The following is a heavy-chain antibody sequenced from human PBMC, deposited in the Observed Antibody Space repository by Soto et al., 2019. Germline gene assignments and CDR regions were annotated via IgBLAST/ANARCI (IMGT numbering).Heavy chain of an antibody. J-gene: IGHJ4*02. CDR1: GGSISSYY. CDR2: IYHSGST. D-gene: IGHD4-17*01. V-gene: IGHV4-59*01. Sequence: QVQLQESGPGLVKPSETLSLTCTVSGGSISSYYWSWIRQTAGKGLEWLAYIYHSGSTNYNPSLKGRVTISIDTSRNQFSLKLTSVTAADTGIYYCVTDEDGNFFHSWGQGTLVTVSS. CDR3: VTDEDGNFFHS.